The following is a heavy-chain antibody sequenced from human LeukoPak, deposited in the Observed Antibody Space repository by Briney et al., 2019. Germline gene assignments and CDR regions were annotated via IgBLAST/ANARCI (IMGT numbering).Heavy chain of an antibody. D-gene: IGHD6-19*01. J-gene: IGHJ6*02. CDR1: GFTFSGSA. V-gene: IGHV3-48*03. Sequence: GGSLKLSCAASGFTFSGSAMNWVRQAPGKGLEWVSYISSSGSTIYYADSVKGRFTISRDNAKNSLYLQMNSLRAEDTAVYYCARDHVAVAGTQYYYYGMDVWGQGTTVTVSS. CDR2: ISSSGSTI. CDR3: ARDHVAVAGTQYYYYGMDV.